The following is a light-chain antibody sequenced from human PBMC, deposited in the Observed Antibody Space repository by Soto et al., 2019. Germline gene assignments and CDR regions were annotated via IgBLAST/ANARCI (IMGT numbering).Light chain of an antibody. CDR3: CSYAGSSTFVV. CDR1: SSDVGSYNL. J-gene: IGLJ2*01. V-gene: IGLV2-23*03. CDR2: EGS. Sequence: QSVLTQPASVSGSPRQSITISCTGTSSDVGSYNLVSWYQQHPGKAPKLMIYEGSKRPSGVSNRFSGSKSGNTASLTISGLQAEDEADYYCCSYAGSSTFVVFGGGTKLTVL.